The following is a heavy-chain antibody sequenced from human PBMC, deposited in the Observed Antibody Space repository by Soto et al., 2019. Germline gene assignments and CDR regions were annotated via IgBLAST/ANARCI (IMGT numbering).Heavy chain of an antibody. CDR3: ARDGPAIPAPAAISYFQH. D-gene: IGHD2-2*02. CDR2: ISYDGSNK. CDR1: GFTFSSYA. V-gene: IGHV3-30-3*01. J-gene: IGHJ1*01. Sequence: PGGSLRLSCAASGFTFSSYAMHWVRQAPGKGLEWVAVISYDGSNKYYADSVKGRFTISRDNSKNTLYLQMNSLRAEDTAVYYCARDGPAIPAPAAISYFQHWGQGTLVTVSS.